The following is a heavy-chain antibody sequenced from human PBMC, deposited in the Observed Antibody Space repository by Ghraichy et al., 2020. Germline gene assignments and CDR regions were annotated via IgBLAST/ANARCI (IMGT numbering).Heavy chain of an antibody. Sequence: GGSLRLSCAASGFTFSASAMHWVRQASGKGLEWVGRIRTKPNNYATAYAASVKGRFTISRDDSKNTAYLQMNSLKTDDTAMYYCTMTYYYDDSGYTLDYWGQGTLVTVSS. CDR3: TMTYYYDDSGYTLDY. CDR1: GFTFSASA. CDR2: IRTKPNNYAT. J-gene: IGHJ4*02. V-gene: IGHV3-73*01. D-gene: IGHD3-22*01.